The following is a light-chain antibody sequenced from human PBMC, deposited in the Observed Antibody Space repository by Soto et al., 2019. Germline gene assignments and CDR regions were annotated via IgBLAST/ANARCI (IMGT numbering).Light chain of an antibody. J-gene: IGKJ2*01. V-gene: IGKV3-15*01. CDR1: QSINSE. CDR3: QRVHNCPLT. Sequence: EIVMTQSPATLSLSPGERAALSCRASQSINSELAWYQQKPGQPPRLLIYGASTRATGVPARFTGSESGSEHDLTNSGLQSEDLAVDYCQRVHNCPLTFGQGTRLEI. CDR2: GAS.